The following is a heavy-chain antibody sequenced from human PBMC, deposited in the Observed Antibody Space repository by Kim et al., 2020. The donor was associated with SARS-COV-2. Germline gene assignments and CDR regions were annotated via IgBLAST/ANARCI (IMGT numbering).Heavy chain of an antibody. CDR2: INFDGSSI. Sequence: GGSLRLSCAASGFSVSRHWMNWVRQAPGKGLEWVSRINFDGSSISYAHSVKGRFTISRDNAKNTLSLEMNSLRLEDTAVYYCARRKDTGGGNTFDYWGQGTLVTVSS. CDR3: ARRKDTGGGNTFDY. V-gene: IGHV3-74*01. J-gene: IGHJ4*02. D-gene: IGHD2-15*01. CDR1: GFSVSRHW.